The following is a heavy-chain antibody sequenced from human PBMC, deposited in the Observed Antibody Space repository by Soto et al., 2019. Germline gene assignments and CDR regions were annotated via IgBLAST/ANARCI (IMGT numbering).Heavy chain of an antibody. J-gene: IGHJ4*02. CDR2: IYYSGST. V-gene: IGHV4-59*01. CDR3: ARVTAAAGIDY. Sequence: SETLSLTCTVSGGSISSYYWSWIRQPPGKGLEWIGYIYYSGSTNYNPSLKSRVTISVDTSKNQFSLKLSSVTAADTAVYYCARVTAAAGIDYWGQGTLVTAPQ. CDR1: GGSISSYY. D-gene: IGHD6-13*01.